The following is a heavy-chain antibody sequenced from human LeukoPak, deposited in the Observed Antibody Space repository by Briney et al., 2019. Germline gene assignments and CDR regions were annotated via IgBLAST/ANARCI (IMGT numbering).Heavy chain of an antibody. D-gene: IGHD3-22*01. Sequence: GGSLRLSCAASGFTFDDYAMHWVRQAPGKGLEWVSGISWNNGRIVYADSVKGRFTISRYNAKNSLYLQMNSLKPEDTALYYCAKDTSSGGSGYYYYFDSWGQGTLVTVSS. V-gene: IGHV3-9*01. J-gene: IGHJ4*02. CDR2: ISWNNGRI. CDR1: GFTFDDYA. CDR3: AKDTSSGGSGYYYYFDS.